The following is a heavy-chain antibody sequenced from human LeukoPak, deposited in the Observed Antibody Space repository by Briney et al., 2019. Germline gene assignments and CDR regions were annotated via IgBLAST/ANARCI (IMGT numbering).Heavy chain of an antibody. J-gene: IGHJ4*02. D-gene: IGHD5-18*01. CDR1: GSSISYHY. V-gene: IGHV4-59*11. CDR2: VYHSGTT. Sequence: PSESLSLTCTVSGSSISYHYCTWIRQPPGKGLEWIGYVYHSGTTNYNPSLKSRVTISLDTSKNHFSLRLNSLTAADTAVYYCAITRRDTIFDHWGQGALVSVSS. CDR3: AITRRDTIFDH.